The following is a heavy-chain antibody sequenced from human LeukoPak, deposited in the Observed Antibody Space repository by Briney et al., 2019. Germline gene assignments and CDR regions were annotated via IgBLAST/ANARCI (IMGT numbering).Heavy chain of an antibody. CDR2: MNPNSGNT. Sequence: ASVKVSCKASGYTFINYDINWVRQAPGQGLEWMGWMNPNSGNTGYAQKFQGRVTITRNTSISTAYMELNSLTSEDTAVYFCATRRLERRAGSWFVPWGQGTLVAVSS. J-gene: IGHJ5*02. D-gene: IGHD3-3*01. V-gene: IGHV1-8*03. CDR3: ATRRLERRAGSWFVP. CDR1: GYTFINYD.